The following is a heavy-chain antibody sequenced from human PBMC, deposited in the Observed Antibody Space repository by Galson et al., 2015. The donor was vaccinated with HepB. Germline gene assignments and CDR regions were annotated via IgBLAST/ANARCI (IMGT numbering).Heavy chain of an antibody. J-gene: IGHJ4*02. Sequence: SLRLSCAASGFTLSSYGMHWVRQAPGKGLEWVALISYDGNKKLYADSVRGRFTISRDNSKNTLYLQMNSLRADDTAVFYCARGTDFLTGYFYFDYWGQGILVTVSS. CDR2: ISYDGNKK. CDR1: GFTLSSYG. D-gene: IGHD3/OR15-3a*01. V-gene: IGHV3-30*03. CDR3: ARGTDFLTGYFYFDY.